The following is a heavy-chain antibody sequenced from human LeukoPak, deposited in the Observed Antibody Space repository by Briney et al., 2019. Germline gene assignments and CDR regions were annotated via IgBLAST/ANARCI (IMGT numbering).Heavy chain of an antibody. V-gene: IGHV3-23*01. CDR2: ISGSGGST. CDR1: GFTFSNYA. Sequence: GGSLRLSCAASGFTFSNYAMSWVRQAPGKGLEWVSAISGSGGSTYYADSVKGRFTISRDNSKNTLYLQMNSLRAEDTAVYYCAKYIVATEYYFDYWGQGTLVTVSS. CDR3: AKYIVATEYYFDY. J-gene: IGHJ4*02. D-gene: IGHD5-12*01.